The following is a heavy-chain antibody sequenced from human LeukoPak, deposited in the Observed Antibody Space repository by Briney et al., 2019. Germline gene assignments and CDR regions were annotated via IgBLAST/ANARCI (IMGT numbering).Heavy chain of an antibody. D-gene: IGHD1-1*01. J-gene: IGHJ4*02. Sequence: ASVKVSCKASGYTLSVYYMHWVRQAPGQGLEWMGIINPSGGSTSYAQKFQGRVTMTRDTSTSTVYMELSSLRSEDTAVYYCTRGGYGGPRVAFDYWGQGTLVTVSS. CDR1: GYTLSVYY. CDR3: TRGGYGGPRVAFDY. V-gene: IGHV1-46*01. CDR2: INPSGGST.